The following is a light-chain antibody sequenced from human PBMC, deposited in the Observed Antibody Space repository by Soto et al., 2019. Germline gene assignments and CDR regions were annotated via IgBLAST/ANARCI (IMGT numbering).Light chain of an antibody. Sequence: QSVLTQPPSASGTPGQRVTSSCSGSSSNIGSNTVNWYQQLPGTAPKRLIYSNNQRPSGVPDRFSGSKSGTSASLAISGLQSEDEADYYCAAWDDSLNVVVFGGGTKLTVL. J-gene: IGLJ2*01. CDR1: SSNIGSNT. CDR3: AAWDDSLNVVV. V-gene: IGLV1-44*01. CDR2: SNN.